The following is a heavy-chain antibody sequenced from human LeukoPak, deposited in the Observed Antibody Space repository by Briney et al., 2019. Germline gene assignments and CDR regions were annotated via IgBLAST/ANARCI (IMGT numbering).Heavy chain of an antibody. V-gene: IGHV4-34*01. Sequence: PSETLSLTCAVYGGSFSGYYWSWIRQPPGKGLEWIGEIDHSGSTRYNPSLNTRVTMSVDTSKSHFSLKLTSVTAADTAVYYCASRFCSTSSCYPSRWSPYALDVWGQGTTVIVSS. J-gene: IGHJ6*02. CDR2: IDHSGST. CDR3: ASRFCSTSSCYPSRWSPYALDV. CDR1: GGSFSGYY. D-gene: IGHD2-2*01.